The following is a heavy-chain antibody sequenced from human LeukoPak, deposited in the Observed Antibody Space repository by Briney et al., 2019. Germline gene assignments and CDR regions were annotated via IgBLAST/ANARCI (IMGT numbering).Heavy chain of an antibody. D-gene: IGHD2-15*01. CDR2: INHSGST. Sequence: SETLSLTCTVYGGSFSGYYWSWIRQPPGKGLEWIGEINHSGSTDYNPSLKSRVTISVDTSKNQFSLKLSSVTAADTAVYYCARVGGHFDYWGQGTLVTVPS. V-gene: IGHV4-34*01. J-gene: IGHJ4*02. CDR1: GGSFSGYY. CDR3: ARVGGHFDY.